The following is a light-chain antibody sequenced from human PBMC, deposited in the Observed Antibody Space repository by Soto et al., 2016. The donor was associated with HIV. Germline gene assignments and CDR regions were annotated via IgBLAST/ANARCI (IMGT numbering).Light chain of an antibody. CDR1: SSNIGAGYD. CDR3: QSYDTTLSGSV. V-gene: IGLV1-40*01. Sequence: QSVLTQPPSVSGAPGQRVTISCTGSSSNIGAGYDVHWYQHLRGTAPKLLVYDNTNRASGVPDRFSGSKSGTSASLAITGLQAEDEADYYCQSYDTTLSGSVFGGGTKVTVL. J-gene: IGLJ3*02. CDR2: DNT.